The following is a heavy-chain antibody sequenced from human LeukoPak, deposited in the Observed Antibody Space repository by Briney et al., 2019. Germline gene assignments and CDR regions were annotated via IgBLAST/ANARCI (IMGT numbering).Heavy chain of an antibody. D-gene: IGHD3-16*01. CDR3: ARELNGYGYYFFDY. V-gene: IGHV3-48*04. CDR2: ISSSTNTI. CDR1: GLTFSRYN. Sequence: GGSLRLSCAASGLTFSRYNMNWVRQAPGKGLEWLSYISSSTNTIYYADSVKGRFTISRDNAKNSLYLQMNGLGAEDTAVYYCARELNGYGYYFFDYWGPGTLVTVSS. J-gene: IGHJ4*02.